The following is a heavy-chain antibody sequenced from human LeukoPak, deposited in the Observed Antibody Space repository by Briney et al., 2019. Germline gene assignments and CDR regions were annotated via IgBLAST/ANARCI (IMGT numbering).Heavy chain of an antibody. Sequence: GASVKVSCKASGYTFTSYYMHWVRQAPGQGLERMGIINPSGGSTSYAQKFQGRVTMTRDTSTSTVYMELSSLRSEDTAVYYCARGTGSGSYYNITPSDWFDPWGQGTLVTVSS. CDR2: INPSGGST. CDR1: GYTFTSYY. V-gene: IGHV1-46*01. CDR3: ARGTGSGSYYNITPSDWFDP. D-gene: IGHD3-10*01. J-gene: IGHJ5*02.